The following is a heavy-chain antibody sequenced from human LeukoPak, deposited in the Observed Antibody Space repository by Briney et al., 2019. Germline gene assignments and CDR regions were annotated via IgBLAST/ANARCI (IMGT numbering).Heavy chain of an antibody. CDR1: GYTFTSYY. Sequence: ASVKVSCKASGYTFTSYYMHWVRQAPGQGLEWMGIINPSGGSTSYAQKFQGRVTMTRDTSTSTVYMELSSLRSEDTALYYCARAHTGIVGATRFWGQGTLVTVSS. V-gene: IGHV1-46*01. D-gene: IGHD1-26*01. J-gene: IGHJ4*02. CDR2: INPSGGST. CDR3: ARAHTGIVGATRF.